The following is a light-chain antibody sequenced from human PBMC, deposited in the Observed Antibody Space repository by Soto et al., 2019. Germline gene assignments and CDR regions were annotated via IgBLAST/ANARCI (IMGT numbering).Light chain of an antibody. V-gene: IGKV4-1*01. CDR2: WAS. Sequence: DIVMTQSPDSLAVSLGERATINCKSSQSVFYSSNNKNYLAWYQQKPGQPPKLLIYWASTRESGVPDRFSGSGSVTDFTLTISSLQAEDVAVYYCQQYYSTTPLTFGGGTKVEIK. J-gene: IGKJ4*01. CDR3: QQYYSTTPLT. CDR1: QSVFYSSNNKNY.